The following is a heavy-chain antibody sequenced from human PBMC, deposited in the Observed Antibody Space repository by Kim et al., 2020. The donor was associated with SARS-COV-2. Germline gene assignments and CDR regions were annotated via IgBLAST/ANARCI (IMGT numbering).Heavy chain of an antibody. D-gene: IGHD4-17*01. Sequence: YATKFQGRVTMTEDTSTDTAYMELSSLRSEDTAVYYCATTTAVVTSGWFDPWGQGTLVTVSS. CDR3: ATTTAVVTSGWFDP. V-gene: IGHV1-24*01. J-gene: IGHJ5*02.